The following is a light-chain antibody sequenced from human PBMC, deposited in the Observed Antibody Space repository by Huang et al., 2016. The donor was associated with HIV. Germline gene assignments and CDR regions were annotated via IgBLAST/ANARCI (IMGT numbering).Light chain of an antibody. Sequence: EIVLTQSPATLSLSPGERATLSCRASQNVTYSLAWYRQKPGQAPSLLIYRAANRATGTPARFSGSGSGTDFTITISSLEPEDFAIYYCQERIQWPRLTFGGGTKVEIK. V-gene: IGKV3-11*01. CDR1: QNVTYS. CDR3: QERIQWPRLT. J-gene: IGKJ4*01. CDR2: RAA.